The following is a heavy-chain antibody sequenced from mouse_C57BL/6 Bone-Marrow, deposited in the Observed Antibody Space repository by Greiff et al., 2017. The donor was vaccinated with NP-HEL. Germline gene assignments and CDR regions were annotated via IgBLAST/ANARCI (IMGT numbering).Heavy chain of an antibody. CDR1: GYTFTDYN. J-gene: IGHJ4*01. V-gene: IGHV1-22*01. CDR2: INPNNGGT. Sequence: EVQLQQSGPELVKPGASVKMSCKASGYTFTDYNMHWVKQSHGKSLEWIGYINPNNGGTSYNQKFKGKATLTVNKSSSTAYMELRSLTSEDSAVYYCATGEGPYYYAMDYWGQGTSVTVSS. CDR3: ATGEGPYYYAMDY.